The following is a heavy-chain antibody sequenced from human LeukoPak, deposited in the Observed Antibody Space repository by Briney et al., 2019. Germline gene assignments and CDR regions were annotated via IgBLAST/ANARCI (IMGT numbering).Heavy chain of an antibody. CDR3: ARARVVVPAAMLSYYYYGMDV. CDR1: GGTFSSYA. D-gene: IGHD2-2*01. J-gene: IGHJ6*04. Sequence: SVKVSCKASGGTFSSYAISWVRQAPGQGLGRMGGIIPIFGTANNAQTFQGRVTITADESTSTAYMELSSLRSEDTAVYYCARARVVVPAAMLSYYYYGMDVWGKGTTVTVSS. V-gene: IGHV1-69*13. CDR2: IIPIFGTA.